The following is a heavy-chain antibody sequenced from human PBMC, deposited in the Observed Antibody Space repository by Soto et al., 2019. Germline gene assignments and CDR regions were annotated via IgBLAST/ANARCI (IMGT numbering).Heavy chain of an antibody. D-gene: IGHD2-2*02. Sequence: GGSLRLSCAASGFTFNSYSMHWVRQAPGKGLEWVSFISSSSSYIYYADSVKGRFTISRDNAKNSLHLQMNSLRAEDTAVYYCARDLKKCSSTSCYRSNWFDPWGQGTLVTVSS. CDR3: ARDLKKCSSTSCYRSNWFDP. V-gene: IGHV3-21*01. CDR2: ISSSSSYI. CDR1: GFTFNSYS. J-gene: IGHJ5*02.